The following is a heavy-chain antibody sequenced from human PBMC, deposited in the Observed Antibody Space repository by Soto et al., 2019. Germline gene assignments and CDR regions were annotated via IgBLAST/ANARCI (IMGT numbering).Heavy chain of an antibody. J-gene: IGHJ4*02. CDR2: IYWDDAK. D-gene: IGHD3-10*01. CDR1: ELSLSTSGVG. CDR3: LQRPVVRGFGFDS. V-gene: IGHV2-5*02. Sequence: QITLKEAGPTLVEPTQTLTLTCTFSELSLSTSGVGVGWIRQPPVKALEWLALIYWDDAKRYSPSLKSRLTITNGNCNKQVVLIMTHMDPFDPATSCCLQRPVVRGFGFDSWGQGTLVTVPS.